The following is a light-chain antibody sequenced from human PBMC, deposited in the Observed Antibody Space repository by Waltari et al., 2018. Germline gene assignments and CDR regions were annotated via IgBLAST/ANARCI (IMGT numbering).Light chain of an antibody. CDR1: QSVSTS. J-gene: IGKJ1*01. CDR2: DAS. CDR3: QRRSNSPPWT. V-gene: IGKV3-11*01. Sequence: EIVLTQSPVPLSLSPGERATLPCRASQSVSTSLACYQHRPGQAPRLLIYDASTRATGIPARFSGSGSGTDFTLTISSLEPEDFAVYYCQRRSNSPPWTFGQGTTVEVK.